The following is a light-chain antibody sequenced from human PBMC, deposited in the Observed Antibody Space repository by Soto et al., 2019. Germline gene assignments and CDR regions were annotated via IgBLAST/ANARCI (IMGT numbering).Light chain of an antibody. CDR3: MQAAQFPLLT. J-gene: IGKJ2*01. CDR2: MIS. CDR1: QSLEYNDGNTY. V-gene: IGKV2-24*01. Sequence: IVMTQTPLSSLVTVGQPASISCRSSQSLEYNDGNTYLSWLHQRPGQPPRLLIYMISNRFSGVPDRFSGSGAGTQFILRISRVEPEDVGFYYCMQAAQFPLLTFGQGTKLEI.